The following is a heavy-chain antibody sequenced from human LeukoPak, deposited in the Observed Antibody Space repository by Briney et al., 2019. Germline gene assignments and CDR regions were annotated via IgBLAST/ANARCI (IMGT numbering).Heavy chain of an antibody. CDR2: IYYSGST. D-gene: IGHD6-13*01. V-gene: IGHV4-39*01. Sequence: PSETLSLTCTVSGVSISSSGCYWGWIRQPPGKGLEWIGNIYYSGSTNYNPSLKSRVIISVDTSKNQFSLKLTSVTAADTAVYFCARQRTIAASGMSLHFDSWGPGTLVTVSS. J-gene: IGHJ4*02. CDR3: ARQRTIAASGMSLHFDS. CDR1: GVSISSSGCY.